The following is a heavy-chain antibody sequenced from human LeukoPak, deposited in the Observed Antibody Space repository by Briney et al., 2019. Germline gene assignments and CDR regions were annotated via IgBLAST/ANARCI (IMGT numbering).Heavy chain of an antibody. J-gene: IGHJ5*02. D-gene: IGHD6-13*01. CDR2: IYYSGST. CDR1: GGSISSYY. CDR3: ARAYSSSSNHNWFDP. V-gene: IGHV4-59*01. Sequence: SETLSLTCTVSGGSISSYYWSWIRQPPGKGLEWIGYIYYSGSTNYNPSLKSRVTISVDTSKNQFSLKLSSVTAADTAVYYCARAYSSSSNHNWFDPWGQGTLVTVSS.